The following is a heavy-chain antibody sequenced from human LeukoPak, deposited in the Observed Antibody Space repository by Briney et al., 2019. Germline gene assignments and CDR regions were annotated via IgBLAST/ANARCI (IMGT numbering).Heavy chain of an antibody. CDR3: TSCLFDYYYFDQ. D-gene: IGHD3-10*01. CDR1: GVSITSHNW. V-gene: IGHV4-4*01. Sequence: AETLSLTCAVSGVSITSHNWWSWVRQPPGKGLGWIGEIYHSGTTNYSPSLKSRVTISVDKSKNQLSLRLTSVTAADAAVYFCTSCLFDYYYFDQWGQGTLVTVSS. J-gene: IGHJ4*02. CDR2: IYHSGTT.